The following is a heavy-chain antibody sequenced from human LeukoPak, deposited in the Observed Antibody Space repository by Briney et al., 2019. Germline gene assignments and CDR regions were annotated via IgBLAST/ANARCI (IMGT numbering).Heavy chain of an antibody. CDR2: IKQVGSET. Sequence: GGSLRLSCAASGFTFSSYWMSWVRQAPGKGLEEVANIKQVGSETYYVDSVKGRFTISRDNVKDSLFLQLSSMRDDDTAVYYCARVRSYGDYFKGYYFDFWGQGTLVTVSS. CDR3: ARVRSYGDYFKGYYFDF. V-gene: IGHV3-7*05. D-gene: IGHD4-17*01. J-gene: IGHJ4*02. CDR1: GFTFSSYW.